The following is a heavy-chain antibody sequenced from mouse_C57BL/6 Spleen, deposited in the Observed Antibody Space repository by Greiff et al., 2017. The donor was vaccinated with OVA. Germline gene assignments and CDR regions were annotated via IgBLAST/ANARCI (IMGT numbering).Heavy chain of an antibody. V-gene: IGHV3-6*01. Sequence: EVQLVESGPGLVKPSQSLSLTCSVTGYSITSGYYWNWIRQFPGNKLEWMGYISYDGSNNYNPSLKNRISITRDTSKNQFFLKLNSVTTEDTATYYCARSGGHYFDYWGQGTTLTVSS. CDR2: ISYDGSN. D-gene: IGHD1-1*02. CDR1: GYSITSGYY. CDR3: ARSGGHYFDY. J-gene: IGHJ2*01.